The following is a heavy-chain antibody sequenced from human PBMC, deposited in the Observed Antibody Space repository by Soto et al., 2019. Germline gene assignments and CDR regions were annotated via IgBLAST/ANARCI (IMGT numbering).Heavy chain of an antibody. CDR1: GGSISSYY. D-gene: IGHD5-18*01. V-gene: IGHV4-59*01. CDR3: AREGRGYSYGFHYYYYGMDV. CDR2: IYYSGST. Sequence: QVQLQESGPGLVKPSETLSLTCTVSGGSISSYYWSWIRQPPGKGLEWIGYIYYSGSTNYNPSLKRRVTISVDTSKNQFSLKLSSVTAADTAVYYCAREGRGYSYGFHYYYYGMDVWGQGTTVTVSS. J-gene: IGHJ6*02.